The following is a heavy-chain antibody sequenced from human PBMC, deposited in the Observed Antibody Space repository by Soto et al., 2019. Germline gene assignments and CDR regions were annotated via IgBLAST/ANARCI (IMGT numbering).Heavy chain of an antibody. CDR3: ARDGERDTGLNFYYYLHGMDA. Sequence: ASVKVSCKASGYTFTTYGISWVRQAPGQGLEWMGWISPYNGTTKYAEKFQGEMTMTTDTSTSTAYMDLRSLRSDDTAVYYCARDGERDTGLNFYYYLHGMDAWGQGTRVTVSS. V-gene: IGHV1-18*04. CDR2: ISPYNGTT. J-gene: IGHJ6*02. D-gene: IGHD1-1*01. CDR1: GYTFTTYG.